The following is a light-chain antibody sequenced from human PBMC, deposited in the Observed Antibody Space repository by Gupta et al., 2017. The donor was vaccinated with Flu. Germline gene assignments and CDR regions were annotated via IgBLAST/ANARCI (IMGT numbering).Light chain of an antibody. CDR3: QQRSNWPPIT. J-gene: IGKJ5*01. V-gene: IGKV3-11*01. CDR2: DAS. CDR1: QSVSSY. Sequence: ATLSLSPGERATLSCRASQSVSSYLAWYQQKPGQAPRLLIYDASNRATGIPARFSGSGSGTDFTLTISSREQEDFAVYYCQQRSNWPPITFGQGTRLEIK.